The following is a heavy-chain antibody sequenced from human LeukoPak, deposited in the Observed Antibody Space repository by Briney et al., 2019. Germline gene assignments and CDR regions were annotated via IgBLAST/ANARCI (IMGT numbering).Heavy chain of an antibody. D-gene: IGHD1-26*01. CDR1: GGSITSNSYY. J-gene: IGHJ4*02. CDR2: INHSGST. CDR3: ARAKVQRASDY. Sequence: PSETLSLTCTVSGGSITSNSYYWGWIRQPPGKGLEWIGEINHSGSTNYNPSLKSRVTISVDTSKNQFSLKLSSVTAADTAVYYCARAKVQRASDYWGQGTLVTVSS. V-gene: IGHV4-39*07.